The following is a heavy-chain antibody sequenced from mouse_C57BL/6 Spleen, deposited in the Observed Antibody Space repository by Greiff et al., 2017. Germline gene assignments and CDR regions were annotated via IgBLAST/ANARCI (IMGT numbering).Heavy chain of an antibody. V-gene: IGHV1-81*01. D-gene: IGHD1-1*01. Sequence: QVQLQQSGAELARPGASVKLSCKASGYTFTSYGISWVKQRTGQGLEWIGEIYPRSGNTYYNEKFKGKATLTADKSSSTAYMELRSLTSEDSAVYFCASTVVSPHDWGQGTTLTVSS. J-gene: IGHJ2*01. CDR2: IYPRSGNT. CDR3: ASTVVSPHD. CDR1: GYTFTSYG.